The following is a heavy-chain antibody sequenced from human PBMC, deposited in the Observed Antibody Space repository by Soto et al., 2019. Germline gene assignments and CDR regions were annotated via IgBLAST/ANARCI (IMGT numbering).Heavy chain of an antibody. J-gene: IGHJ4*02. D-gene: IGHD5-12*01. CDR1: GGSISSYY. CDR3: ASLLSGYDFLELAPSDYCFDY. Sequence: PSETLSLTCTVSGGSISSYYWSWIRQPPGKGLEWIGYIYYSGSTNYNPSLKSRVTISVDTSKNQFSLKLSSVTAADTAVYYCASLLSGYDFLELAPSDYCFDYWGQGTLVTVSS. V-gene: IGHV4-59*01. CDR2: IYYSGST.